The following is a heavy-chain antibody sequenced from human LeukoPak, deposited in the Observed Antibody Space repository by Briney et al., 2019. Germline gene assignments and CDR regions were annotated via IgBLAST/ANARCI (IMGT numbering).Heavy chain of an antibody. CDR1: GFTFSSFA. Sequence: GGSLSLSCAASGFTFSSFAMSWVRQAPGQGLEWVSAISGSGGSTYYADSVKGRFTISRDNSKNTLYLQMNSLRAEDTAVYYGAKAVITTVTTSGGDIWGQGTMVTVSS. CDR3: AKAVITTVTTSGGDI. V-gene: IGHV3-23*01. CDR2: ISGSGGST. J-gene: IGHJ3*02. D-gene: IGHD4-17*01.